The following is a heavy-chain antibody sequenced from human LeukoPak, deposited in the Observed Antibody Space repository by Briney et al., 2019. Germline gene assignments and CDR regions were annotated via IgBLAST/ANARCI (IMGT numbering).Heavy chain of an antibody. CDR2: IIPIFGTA. V-gene: IGHV1-69*13. CDR3: ARADYDFWSGYPLYYFDY. D-gene: IGHD3-3*01. Sequence: ASVKVSCKASGGTFSSYAISWVRQAPGQGLEWMGGIIPIFGTANYAQKFQGRVTITADESTSTAYMELRSLRSDDTAVYYCARADYDFWSGYPLYYFDYWGQGTLVTVSS. CDR1: GGTFSSYA. J-gene: IGHJ4*02.